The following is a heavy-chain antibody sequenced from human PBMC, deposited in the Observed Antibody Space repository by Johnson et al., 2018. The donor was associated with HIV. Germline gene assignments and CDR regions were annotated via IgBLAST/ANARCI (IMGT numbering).Heavy chain of an antibody. D-gene: IGHD3-3*01. CDR2: ITCNSRGI. V-gene: IGHV3-NL1*01. J-gene: IGHJ3*02. Sequence: QVQLVESGGGVVQPGRSLRLSCAASGFTFSSYGMHWVRQAPGKGLEWVSPITCNSRGIGYADSVKGRFTISRDNSKNTLYLQMNSLRAEDTAVYYCAKGPEWFLVDDAFDIWGQGTMVTVSS. CDR3: AKGPEWFLVDDAFDI. CDR1: GFTFSSYG.